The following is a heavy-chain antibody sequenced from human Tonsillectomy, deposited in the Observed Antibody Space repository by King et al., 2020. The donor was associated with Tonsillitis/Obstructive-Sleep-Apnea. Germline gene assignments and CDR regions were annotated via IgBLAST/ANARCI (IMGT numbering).Heavy chain of an antibody. CDR3: AREEGETTGY. V-gene: IGHV1-46*01. CDR1: GYTFTSYY. CDR2: INPGGGST. D-gene: IGHD4-11*01. Sequence: VQLVESGAEVKKPGASVKVSCKASGYTFTSYYLHWVRQAPGQGLEWMGMINPGGGSTSYAQKFQGRVTVTRDTSTSTVHMELSSLRSEDTAVYYCAREEGETTGYWGQGTLVTVSS. J-gene: IGHJ4*02.